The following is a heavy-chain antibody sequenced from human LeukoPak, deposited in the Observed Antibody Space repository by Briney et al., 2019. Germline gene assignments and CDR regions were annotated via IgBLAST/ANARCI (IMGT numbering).Heavy chain of an antibody. V-gene: IGHV4-39*07. CDR3: AESIRTYYYYMDV. CDR2: IYYSGST. CDR1: GGSISSSSYY. J-gene: IGHJ6*03. Sequence: SETLSLTCTVSGGSISSSSYYWGWIRQPPGKGLEWIGSIYYSGSTYYNPSLKSRVTISVDTSKNQFSLKLSSVTAADTAVYYCAESIRTYYYYMDVWGKGTTVTVSS. D-gene: IGHD6-6*01.